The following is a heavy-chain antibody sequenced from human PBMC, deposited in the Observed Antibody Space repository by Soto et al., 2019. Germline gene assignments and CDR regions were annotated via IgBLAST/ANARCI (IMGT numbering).Heavy chain of an antibody. V-gene: IGHV4-4*02. CDR2: IFHSGST. CDR3: ARDKITGLFDY. J-gene: IGHJ4*02. D-gene: IGHD2-8*02. CDR1: GGSISSNW. Sequence: PSETLSLTCAVSGGSISSNWWTWVRQPPGKGLEWIGEIFHSGSTNYNPSLKSRVTISVDTSKNQFSLKLTSVTAADTAVYYCARDKITGLFDYWGQGTLVTVSS.